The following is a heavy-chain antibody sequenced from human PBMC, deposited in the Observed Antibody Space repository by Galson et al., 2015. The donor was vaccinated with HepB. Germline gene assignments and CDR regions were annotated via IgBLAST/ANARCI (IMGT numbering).Heavy chain of an antibody. Sequence: SLRLSCAASGFTFSSYGMHWVRQAPGKGLEWVAVISYDGSNKYYADSVKGRFTISRDNSKNTLYLQMNSLRAEDTAVYYCCRPPAPSAFDIWGQGTMVTVSS. V-gene: IGHV3-30*03. CDR3: CRPPAPSAFDI. CDR1: GFTFSSYG. D-gene: IGHD1-14*01. J-gene: IGHJ3*02. CDR2: ISYDGSNK.